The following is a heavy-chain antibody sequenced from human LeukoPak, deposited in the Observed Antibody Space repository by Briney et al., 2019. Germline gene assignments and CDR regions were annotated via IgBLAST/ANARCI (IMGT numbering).Heavy chain of an antibody. J-gene: IGHJ6*02. V-gene: IGHV4-39*01. CDR3: AVVPAAIAPYYYYYGMDV. CDR2: IYYSGST. CDR1: GGSISSSSYD. D-gene: IGHD2-2*02. Sequence: SETLSLTCTVSGGSISSSSYDWGWIRQPPGKGLEWIGSIYYSGSTYYNPSLKSRVTISVDTSKNQFSLKLSSVTAADTAVYYCAVVPAAIAPYYYYYGMDVWGQGTTVTVSS.